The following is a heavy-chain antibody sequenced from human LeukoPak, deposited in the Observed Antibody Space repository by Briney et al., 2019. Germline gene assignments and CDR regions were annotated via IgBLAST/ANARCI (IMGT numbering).Heavy chain of an antibody. CDR2: IRFDGSNK. J-gene: IGHJ4*02. V-gene: IGHV3-30*02. CDR3: AKDLASGTREYYFDY. CDR1: GFTFSSYG. Sequence: GGSLRLSCAASGFTFSSYGMHWVRQAPGKGLEWVAFIRFDGSNKYYADSVKGRFTISRDNSKNTLYLQMNSLRAEDTAVYYCAKDLASGTREYYFDYWGQGTLVTVSS. D-gene: IGHD2-2*01.